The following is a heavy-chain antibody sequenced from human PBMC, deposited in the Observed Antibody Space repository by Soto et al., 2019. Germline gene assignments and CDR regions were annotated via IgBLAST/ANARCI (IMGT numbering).Heavy chain of an antibody. CDR3: GNGIADPYAGHRYYYYGLDV. Sequence: PGGSLRLSCAASGFTFSSYAMSWVRQAPGKGLEWVSAISGSGGSTYYADSVKGRFTISRDNSKNTLYLQMNSLRAEDTAVYYCGNGIADPYAGHRYYYYGLDVWGHGTTVTVSS. CDR1: GFTFSSYA. CDR2: ISGSGGST. V-gene: IGHV3-23*01. D-gene: IGHD6-13*01. J-gene: IGHJ6*02.